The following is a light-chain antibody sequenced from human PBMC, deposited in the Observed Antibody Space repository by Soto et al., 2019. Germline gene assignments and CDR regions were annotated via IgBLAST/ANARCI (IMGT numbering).Light chain of an antibody. CDR3: QQYGNSPYT. V-gene: IGKV3-20*01. CDR1: ESVSSNY. Sequence: EIVLTQPPGTLSLSPGERATLSCRANESVSSNYLAWYLQKPGQAPRLLIYGASSRATGIPDRFSGSGSGTDFTLTISRLESEDFAVYYCQQYGNSPYTFGLGTKLEIK. J-gene: IGKJ2*01. CDR2: GAS.